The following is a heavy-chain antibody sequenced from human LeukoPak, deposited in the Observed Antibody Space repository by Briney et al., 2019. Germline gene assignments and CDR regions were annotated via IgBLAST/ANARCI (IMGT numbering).Heavy chain of an antibody. J-gene: IGHJ6*03. D-gene: IGHD3-10*01. CDR1: GYTFTSYD. CDR2: MNPNSGNT. Sequence: ASVKVSCKASGYTFTSYDINGVRQATGQGLEWMGWMNPNSGNTGYAQKFQGRVTMTRNTSISTAYMELSRLRSEDTAVYYCAREGRFGELSSSNYYYYYMDVWGKGTTVTISS. CDR3: AREGRFGELSSSNYYYYYMDV. V-gene: IGHV1-8*01.